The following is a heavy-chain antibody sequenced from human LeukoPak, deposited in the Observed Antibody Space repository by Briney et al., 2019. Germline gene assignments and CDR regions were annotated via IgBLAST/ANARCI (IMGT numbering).Heavy chain of an antibody. J-gene: IGHJ4*02. CDR3: ARAGVSYYGGNGYYFDY. Sequence: SETLSLTCTVSGGSISSYYWSWIRQPPGKGLEWIGYIYYSGSTNYNPSLKSRVTISVDTSKNQFSLKLSPVTAADTAVYYCARAGVSYYGGNGYYFDYWGQGTLVTVSS. CDR2: IYYSGST. D-gene: IGHD4-23*01. CDR1: GGSISSYY. V-gene: IGHV4-59*01.